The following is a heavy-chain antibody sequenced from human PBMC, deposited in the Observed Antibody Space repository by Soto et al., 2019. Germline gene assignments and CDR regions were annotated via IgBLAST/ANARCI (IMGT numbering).Heavy chain of an antibody. CDR2: ISGSGGST. Sequence: EVQLLESGGGLVQPGGSLRLSCAASGFTFSSYAMSWVRQAPGKGLEWVSAISGSGGSTYYADSVKGRFTISRDNSKNTLYLQMNSLRAEDTAVYYVAKIQLSGELLLWHYYYYGMDFWGQGTTVTVSS. CDR3: AKIQLSGELLLWHYYYYGMDF. J-gene: IGHJ6*02. V-gene: IGHV3-23*01. CDR1: GFTFSSYA. D-gene: IGHD3-10*02.